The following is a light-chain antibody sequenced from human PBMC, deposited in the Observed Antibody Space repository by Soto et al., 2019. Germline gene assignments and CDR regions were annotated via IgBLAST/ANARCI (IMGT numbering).Light chain of an antibody. CDR2: EVN. Sequence: QSALTQPPSASGSPGQSVTISCTGTGSDIGGYNFVSWYQQHPGKVPKLIIYEVNKRPSGVPDRFSGSKSGNTASLTVSGLQADDEADYYCSSYAGTNNRYVFGTGTKVT. CDR3: SSYAGTNNRYV. J-gene: IGLJ1*01. V-gene: IGLV2-8*01. CDR1: GSDIGGYNF.